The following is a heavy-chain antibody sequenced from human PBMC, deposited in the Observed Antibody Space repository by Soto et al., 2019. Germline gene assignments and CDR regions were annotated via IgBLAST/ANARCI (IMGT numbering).Heavy chain of an antibody. V-gene: IGHV6-1*01. CDR1: GDSVSSTSAA. CDR3: ARGSYYSGWV. CDR2: TYYRSKWYS. D-gene: IGHD6-19*01. J-gene: IGHJ4*02. Sequence: SQTLSLTCAISGDSVSSTSAAWSWIRQSPSRGLEWLGRTYYRSKWYSDYAVSVKSRITINPDTSKNQFSLQLNSVTPEDTAVYYCARGSYYSGWVWGQGTLVTVSS.